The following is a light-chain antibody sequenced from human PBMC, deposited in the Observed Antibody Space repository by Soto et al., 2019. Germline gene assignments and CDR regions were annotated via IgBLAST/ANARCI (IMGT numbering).Light chain of an antibody. V-gene: IGKV3-15*01. CDR1: PSVTNY. CDR3: QQYNNWPRT. Sequence: IVLTQSPGTLSLSPGERATLSCRASPSVTNYLAWYQQKPGQAPRLLIYGASTRATGIPARFSGSGSGTEFTLTISSLQSEDFAVYYCQQYNNWPRTFGQGTKVDIK. J-gene: IGKJ1*01. CDR2: GAS.